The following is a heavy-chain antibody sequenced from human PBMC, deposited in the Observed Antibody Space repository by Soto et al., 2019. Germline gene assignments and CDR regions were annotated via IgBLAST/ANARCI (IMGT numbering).Heavy chain of an antibody. V-gene: IGHV6-1*01. J-gene: IGHJ3*02. CDR2: TYYRSKWYN. CDR3: ARHNIVATIFGVVPGGAFDI. CDR1: GDSVSSNSAA. D-gene: IGHD3-3*01. Sequence: PSQTLSLTCAISGDSVSSNSAAWNWIRQSPSRGLEWLGRTYYRSKWYNDYAVSVKSRITINPDTSKNQFSLKLSSVTAADTAVYYCARHNIVATIFGVVPGGAFDIWGQGTMVTVSS.